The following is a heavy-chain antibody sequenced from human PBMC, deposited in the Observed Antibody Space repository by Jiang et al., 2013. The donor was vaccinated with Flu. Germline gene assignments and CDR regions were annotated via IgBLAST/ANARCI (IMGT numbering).Heavy chain of an antibody. J-gene: IGHJ4*02. CDR2: ISYDGSNK. CDR3: AKGALRYSNFDY. Sequence: QLVESGGGVVQPGRSLRLSCAASGFTFSSYGMHWVRQAPGKGLEWVAVISYDGSNKYYADSVKGRFTISRDNSKNTLYLQMNSLRAEDTAVYYCAKGALRYSNFDYWGQGTLVTVSS. V-gene: IGHV3-30*18. D-gene: IGHD4-17*01. CDR1: GFTFSSYG.